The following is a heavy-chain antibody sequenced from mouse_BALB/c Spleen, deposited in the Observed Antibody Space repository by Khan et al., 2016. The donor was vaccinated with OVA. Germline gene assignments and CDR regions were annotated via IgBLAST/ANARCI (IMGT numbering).Heavy chain of an antibody. CDR1: GYTFTDYS. V-gene: IGHV9-2-1*01. CDR3: TRNDYDRGGLYAMDY. CDR2: INTETGEP. D-gene: IGHD2-4*01. J-gene: IGHJ4*01. Sequence: QIQLVQSGPELKKPGETVKISCKASGYTFTDYSMQWVKQAPGKGLKWVGWINTETGEPKYADDFKGRFAFSLETSASTAYLQIHNLKNEDTATYFWTRNDYDRGGLYAMDYWGQGTSVTVSS.